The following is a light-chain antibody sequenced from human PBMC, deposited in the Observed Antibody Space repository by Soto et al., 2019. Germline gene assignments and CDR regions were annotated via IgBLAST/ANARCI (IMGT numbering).Light chain of an antibody. CDR1: QSVSRN. V-gene: IGKV3-15*01. J-gene: IGKJ4*01. CDR2: GAS. CDR3: QQYNNWPLT. Sequence: ETVMTQSPVTLSVSPGERATLSCRASQSVSRNFAWYQQRPGQAPRLLIYGASTRATGVPSRFSGSGSGTDFALTISSLQSADFAVYYCQQYNNWPLTFGGGTKVEIK.